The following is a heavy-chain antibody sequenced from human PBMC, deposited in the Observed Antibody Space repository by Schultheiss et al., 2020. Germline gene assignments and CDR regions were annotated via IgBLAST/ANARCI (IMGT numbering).Heavy chain of an antibody. Sequence: GGSLRLSCAASGFTFSNAWMSWVRQAPGKGLEWVGRIKSKTDGGTTDYAAPVKGRFTISRDDSKSIAYLQMNSLKTEDTAVYYCARQTHGDYVENWFDPWGQGTLVNVSS. D-gene: IGHD4-17*01. V-gene: IGHV3-15*01. J-gene: IGHJ5*02. CDR3: ARQTHGDYVENWFDP. CDR1: GFTFSNAW. CDR2: IKSKTDGGTT.